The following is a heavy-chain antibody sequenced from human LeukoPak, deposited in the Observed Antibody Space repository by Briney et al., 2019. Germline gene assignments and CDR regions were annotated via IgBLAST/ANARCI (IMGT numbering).Heavy chain of an antibody. CDR3: ARGSPLHPGIAAAGSVWFDP. V-gene: IGHV4-59*01. D-gene: IGHD6-13*01. CDR2: IYYSGST. J-gene: IGHJ5*02. Sequence: SETLSLTCTVSGGSISSYYWSWIRQPPGKGLEGIGYIYYSGSTNYNPSLKSRVTISVDTSKNQFSLKLSSVTAADTAVYYCARGSPLHPGIAAAGSVWFDPWGQGTLVTVSS. CDR1: GGSISSYY.